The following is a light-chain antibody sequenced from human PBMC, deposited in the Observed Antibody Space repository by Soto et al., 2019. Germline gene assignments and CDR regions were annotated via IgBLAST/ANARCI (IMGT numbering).Light chain of an antibody. V-gene: IGLV1-47*01. CDR1: SSDVGGYNY. J-gene: IGLJ1*01. CDR2: RNN. CDR3: AAWDDSLSAHYV. Sequence: QSALTQPPSASGSPGQSVTISCTGTSSDVGGYNYVYWYQQLPGTAPKLLIYRNNQRPSGVPDRFSGSKSGTSASLAISGLRSEDEADYYCAAWDDSLSAHYVFGTGTKVTVL.